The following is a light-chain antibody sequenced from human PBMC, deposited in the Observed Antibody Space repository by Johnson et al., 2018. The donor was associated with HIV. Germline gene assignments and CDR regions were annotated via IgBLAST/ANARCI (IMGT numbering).Light chain of an antibody. CDR3: GTWDSSLSVYV. CDR2: DNS. Sequence: QSVLTQPPSVSAAPGQKVTISCSGSSSNIGNNYVSWYQQLPGTAPKLLIYDNSKRPSKIPDRFSGSKSGTSATLGITGLQTGDEADYYCGTWDSSLSVYVFATGTKVTV. CDR1: SSNIGNNY. J-gene: IGLJ1*01. V-gene: IGLV1-51*01.